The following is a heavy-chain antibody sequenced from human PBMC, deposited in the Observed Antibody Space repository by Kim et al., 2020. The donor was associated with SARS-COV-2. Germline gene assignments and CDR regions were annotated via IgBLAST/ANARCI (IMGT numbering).Heavy chain of an antibody. CDR3: ARHYYGSGRWNYYYYMDV. Sequence: GGSLRLSCAASGFTVSSNYMSWVRQAPGKGLEWVSVIYSGGSTYYADSVKGRFTISRDNSKNTLYLQMNSLRAEDTAVYYCARHYYGSGRWNYYYYMDVWGKGTTVTVSS. CDR2: IYSGGST. J-gene: IGHJ6*03. CDR1: GFTVSSNY. V-gene: IGHV3-53*01. D-gene: IGHD3-10*01.